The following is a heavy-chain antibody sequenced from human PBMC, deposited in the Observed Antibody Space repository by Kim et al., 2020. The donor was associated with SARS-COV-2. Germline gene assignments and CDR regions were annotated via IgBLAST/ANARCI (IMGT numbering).Heavy chain of an antibody. CDR2: ISWNSGSI. CDR3: AKDLYFGGSEFDP. J-gene: IGHJ5*02. V-gene: IGHV3-9*01. CDR1: GFTFGDYA. Sequence: GGSLRLSCAASGFTFGDYAMHWVRQAPGKGLEWVSGISWNSGSIGYADSVKGRFTISRDNAKNSLYLQMNSLGAEDTALYYCAKDLYFGGSEFDPWGQGTLVTVSS. D-gene: IGHD2-21*01.